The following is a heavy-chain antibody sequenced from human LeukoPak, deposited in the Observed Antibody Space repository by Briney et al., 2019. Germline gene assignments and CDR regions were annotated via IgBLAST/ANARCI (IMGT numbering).Heavy chain of an antibody. V-gene: IGHV3-30-3*01. J-gene: IGHJ4*02. D-gene: IGHD6-13*01. CDR3: ARVYSSSWYVNYFDY. Sequence: GGSLRLSCAASGFTLSSYAMHWVRQAPGKGLEWVAVISYDGSNKYYADSVKGRFTISRDNSKNTLYLQMNSLRAEDTAVYYCARVYSSSWYVNYFDYWGQGTLVTVSS. CDR2: ISYDGSNK. CDR1: GFTLSSYA.